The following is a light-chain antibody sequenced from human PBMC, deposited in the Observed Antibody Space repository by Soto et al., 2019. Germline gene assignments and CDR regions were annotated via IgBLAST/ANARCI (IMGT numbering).Light chain of an antibody. Sequence: EIVLTQSPGTLSLSPGERATLSCRASQSVSSYLAWYQQKPGQAPRLLLYDASNRATGIPARFSGSGSGTEFTLTISILQSDDFVVYYCHQYNNWPSTFGQGTKVDI. V-gene: IGKV3D-15*03. J-gene: IGKJ1*01. CDR3: HQYNNWPST. CDR2: DAS. CDR1: QSVSSY.